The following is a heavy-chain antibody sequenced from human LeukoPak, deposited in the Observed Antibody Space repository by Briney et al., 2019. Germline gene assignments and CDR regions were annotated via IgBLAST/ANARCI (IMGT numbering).Heavy chain of an antibody. CDR1: GGSVSSGSYY. Sequence: SETLSLTCTVSGGSVSSGSYYWSWIRQPPGKGLEWIGYIYYSGSTNYNPSLKSRVTISVDTSKNQFSLKLSSVTAADTAVYYCAREYGPAAMFDYWGQETLVTVSS. CDR2: IYYSGST. V-gene: IGHV4-61*01. D-gene: IGHD2-2*01. CDR3: AREYGPAAMFDY. J-gene: IGHJ4*02.